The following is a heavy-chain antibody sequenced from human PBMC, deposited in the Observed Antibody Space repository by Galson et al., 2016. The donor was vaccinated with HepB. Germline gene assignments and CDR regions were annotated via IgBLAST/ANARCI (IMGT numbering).Heavy chain of an antibody. CDR3: AKDIPPRD. V-gene: IGHV3-43*01. J-gene: IGHJ4*02. CDR1: GFTFDHYT. CDR2: IGWDGEST. Sequence: SLRLSCAASGFTFDHYTMHWVRQAPGKGLEWVSLIGWDGESTFYADSVKGRFTIPRDNSKNSLYLQMNSLRTEDTALYFCAKDIPPRDWGQGTLVTVSS.